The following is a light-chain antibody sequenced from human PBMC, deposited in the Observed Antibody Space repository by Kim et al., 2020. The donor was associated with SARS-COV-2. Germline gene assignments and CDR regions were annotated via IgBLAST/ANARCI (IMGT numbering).Light chain of an antibody. CDR1: KLGDKH. J-gene: IGLJ3*02. V-gene: IGLV3-1*01. CDR3: QAWESSTAAV. CDR2: QDS. Sequence: SYELTQPPSVSVSPGQTASITCSGDKLGDKHTFWYQQKPGQSPVLVIYQDSKRPSGIPARFSGSNSGTTASLTISGTQTMDEADYYCQAWESSTAAVFGGGTQLTVL.